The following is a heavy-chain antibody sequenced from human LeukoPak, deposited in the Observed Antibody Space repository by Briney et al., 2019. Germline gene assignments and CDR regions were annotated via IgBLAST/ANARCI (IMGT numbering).Heavy chain of an antibody. CDR1: GYTLTELS. CDR2: FDPEDGET. Sequence: GASVKVSCKVSGYTLTELSMHWVRQAPGKGLEWMGGFDPEDGETIYAQKFQGRVTMTEDTSTDTAYMELSSLRSEDTAVYYCATDLYYYDSSGHYRWSPEAAKLETDYWGQGSLVTVSS. J-gene: IGHJ4*02. D-gene: IGHD3-22*01. CDR3: ATDLYYYDSSGHYRWSPEAAKLETDY. V-gene: IGHV1-24*01.